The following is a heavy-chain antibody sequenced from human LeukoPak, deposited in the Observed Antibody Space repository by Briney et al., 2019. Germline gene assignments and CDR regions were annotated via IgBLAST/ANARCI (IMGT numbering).Heavy chain of an antibody. J-gene: IGHJ4*02. Sequence: PSETLSLTCAVYGGSFSGYYWSWIRQPPGKGLEWIGEINHSGSTNYNPSLKSRVTILVDTSKNQFSLKLSSVTAADTAVYYCARILKGGRNYYGSGSYPPVFDYWGQGTLVTVSS. V-gene: IGHV4-34*01. CDR3: ARILKGGRNYYGSGSYPPVFDY. CDR2: INHSGST. D-gene: IGHD3-10*01. CDR1: GGSFSGYY.